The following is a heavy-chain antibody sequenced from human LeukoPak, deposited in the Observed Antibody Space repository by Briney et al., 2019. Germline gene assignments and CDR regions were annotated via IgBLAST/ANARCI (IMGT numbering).Heavy chain of an antibody. CDR2: VIPTFDTA. CDR1: GGTFSNYG. D-gene: IGHD3-3*01. CDR3: ARASVWGREKVLRFRGGAFDI. J-gene: IGHJ3*02. V-gene: IGHV1-69*13. Sequence: SVKVSCKASGGTFSNYGISWVRQAPGQGLEWMGGVIPTFDTANYAQKFQGRLTITADASTSTAYMELRSRRSEDTAVYYCARASVWGREKVLRFRGGAFDIWGQGTMVTVSS.